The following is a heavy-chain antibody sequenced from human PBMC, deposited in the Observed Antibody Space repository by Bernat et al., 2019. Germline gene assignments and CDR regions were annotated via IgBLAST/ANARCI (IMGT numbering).Heavy chain of an antibody. J-gene: IGHJ4*02. CDR1: GFTFSSYA. CDR2: ISYDGSNK. V-gene: IGHV3-30*14. CDR3: ARDGRGSGWSPYFDY. Sequence: QVQLVESGGGVVQPGRSLRLSCAASGFTFSSYAMHWVRQAPGKGLEWVAFISYDGSNKYYADSVKGRFTISRDNSKNTLYLQMNSLRAEDTAVYYCARDGRGSGWSPYFDYWGQGTLVTVSS. D-gene: IGHD6-19*01.